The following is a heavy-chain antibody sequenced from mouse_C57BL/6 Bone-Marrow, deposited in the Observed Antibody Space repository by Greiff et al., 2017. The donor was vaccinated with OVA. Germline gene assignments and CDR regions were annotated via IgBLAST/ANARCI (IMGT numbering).Heavy chain of an antibody. CDR3: ARETLYWYFDV. J-gene: IGHJ1*03. CDR1: GYSITSGYY. V-gene: IGHV3-6*01. CDR2: ISYDGSN. Sequence: EVKLQESGPGLVKPSQSLSLTCSVTGYSITSGYYWNWIRQFPGNKLEWMGYISYDGSNNYNPSLKNRISITRDTSKNQFFLKLNSVTTEDTATYYCARETLYWYFDVWGTGTTVTVSS.